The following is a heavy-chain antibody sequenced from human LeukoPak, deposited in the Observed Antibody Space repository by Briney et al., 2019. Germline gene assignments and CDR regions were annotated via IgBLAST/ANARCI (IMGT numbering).Heavy chain of an antibody. CDR2: IFYSGST. Sequence: SETLSLTCTVSGGSINSYYWSWIRQPPGKGLEWIGYIFYSGSTNYNPSLKSRVTISVDTSKIQFSLKLSSVTAADTAVYYCARHDYSKPRVDYWGQGTLVTVPS. D-gene: IGHD4-11*01. CDR3: ARHDYSKPRVDY. CDR1: GGSINSYY. V-gene: IGHV4-59*08. J-gene: IGHJ4*02.